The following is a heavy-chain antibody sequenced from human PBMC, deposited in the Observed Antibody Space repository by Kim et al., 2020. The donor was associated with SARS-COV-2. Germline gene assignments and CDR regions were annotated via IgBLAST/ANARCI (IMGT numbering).Heavy chain of an antibody. CDR1: GYTLTELS. J-gene: IGHJ4*02. CDR3: ATDIITMVRGVILDY. V-gene: IGHV1-24*01. CDR2: FDPEDGET. Sequence: ASVKVSCKVSGYTLTELSMHWVRQAPGKGLEWMGGFDPEDGETIYAQKFQGRVTMTEDTSTDTAYMELSSLRSEDTAVYYCATDIITMVRGVILDYWGQGTLVTVSS. D-gene: IGHD3-10*01.